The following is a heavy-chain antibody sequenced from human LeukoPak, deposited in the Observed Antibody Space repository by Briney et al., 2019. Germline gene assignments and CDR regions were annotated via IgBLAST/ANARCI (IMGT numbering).Heavy chain of an antibody. D-gene: IGHD2-15*01. CDR1: GGSISSGDYS. CDR3: ARDRPVAATRSAFDI. V-gene: IGHV4-30-4*01. Sequence: SQTLSLTCTVSGGSISSGDYSWSWIRQSPGKGLEWIGYIYYSGSTYYNPSLKSRVTISVDTSKNQFSLKLSSVTAADTAVYYCARDRPVAATRSAFDIWGQGTMVTVSS. CDR2: IYYSGST. J-gene: IGHJ3*02.